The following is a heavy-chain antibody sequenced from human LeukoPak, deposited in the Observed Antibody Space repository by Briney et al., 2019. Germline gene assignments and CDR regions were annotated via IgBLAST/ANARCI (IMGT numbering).Heavy chain of an antibody. CDR2: ISYDGSNK. D-gene: IGHD5-24*01. CDR1: GFTFSSYA. CDR3: ARDDSMATIGTDVFDI. Sequence: GGSLRLSCAASGFTFSSYAMHWVRQAPGKGLEWVAVISYDGSNKYYADSVKGRFTISRDNSKNTLYLQMNSLRAEDTAVYYCARDDSMATIGTDVFDIWAKGTMVTFSS. J-gene: IGHJ3*02. V-gene: IGHV3-30-3*01.